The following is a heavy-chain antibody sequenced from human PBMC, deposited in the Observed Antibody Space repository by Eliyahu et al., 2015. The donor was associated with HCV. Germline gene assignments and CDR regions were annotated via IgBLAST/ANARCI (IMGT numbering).Heavy chain of an antibody. CDR3: ARGSEDIVVVPAAMFAFDI. V-gene: IGHV1-69*06. J-gene: IGHJ3*02. CDR2: IIPXFGTA. Sequence: QVQLVQSGAEVKKPGSSVKVSCKASGGXFXXXAISWVRQAPGQGLEWMGGIIPXFGTANYAQKFQGRVTITADKSTSTAYMELSSLRSEDTAVYYCARGSEDIVVVPAAMFAFDIWGQGTMVTVSS. D-gene: IGHD2-2*01. CDR1: GGXFXXXA.